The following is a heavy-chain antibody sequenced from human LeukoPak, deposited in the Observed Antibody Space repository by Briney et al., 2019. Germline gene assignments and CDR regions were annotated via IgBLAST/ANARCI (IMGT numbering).Heavy chain of an antibody. D-gene: IGHD6-19*01. CDR3: ARRRIAVAGPLYWYFDL. V-gene: IGHV4-34*01. CDR1: GGSFSGYY. CDR2: INHSGST. J-gene: IGHJ2*01. Sequence: PSETLSLTCAVYGGSFSGYYWSWIRQPPGKGLEWIGEINHSGSTNYNPSLKSRVTISVDTSKNQFSLKLSSVTAADTAVYYCARRRIAVAGPLYWYFDLWGRGTPVTVSS.